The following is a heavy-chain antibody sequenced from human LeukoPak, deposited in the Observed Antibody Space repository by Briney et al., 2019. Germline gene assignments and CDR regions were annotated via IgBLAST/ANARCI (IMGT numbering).Heavy chain of an antibody. Sequence: PGGSLRLSCAASGFTFSSYGMHWVRQAPGKGLEWVAVISYDGSNKYYADSVKGRFTISRDSSKNTLYLQMNSLRAEDTAVYYCAKDRLKRVALDLWGRGTLVTVSS. CDR2: ISYDGSNK. J-gene: IGHJ2*01. D-gene: IGHD2-15*01. CDR3: AKDRLKRVALDL. V-gene: IGHV3-30*18. CDR1: GFTFSSYG.